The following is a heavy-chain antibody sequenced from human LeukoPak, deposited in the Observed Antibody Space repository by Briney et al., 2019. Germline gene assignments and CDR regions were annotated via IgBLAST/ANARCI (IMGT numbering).Heavy chain of an antibody. V-gene: IGHV7-4-1*02. CDR3: ARVPFVVMGVTGNWFDP. CDR1: GYTFTNYA. D-gene: IGHD2-8*01. J-gene: IGHJ5*02. CDR2: INTNTGKP. Sequence: ASVKVSCKASGYTFTNYAINWVRQAPGQGPEWMGWINTNTGKPTYAQGFTGRFVFSLDTLVSTAYLQISSLKADDTAVYYCARVPFVVMGVTGNWFDPWGQGTLVTVSS.